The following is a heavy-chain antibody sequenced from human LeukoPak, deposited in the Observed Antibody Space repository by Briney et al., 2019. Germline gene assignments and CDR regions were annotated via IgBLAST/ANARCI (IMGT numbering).Heavy chain of an antibody. CDR2: ISSSGSTI. J-gene: IGHJ4*02. D-gene: IGHD3-10*01. CDR1: GFTFSSYE. CDR3: AKGGIALVRGSFDY. Sequence: GGSLRLSCAASGFTFSSYEMNWVRQAPGKGLEWVSYISSSGSTIYYADSVKGRFIISRDDSKNTLYLQMNSLRAEDTAVYYCAKGGIALVRGSFDYWGQGTLVTVSS. V-gene: IGHV3-48*03.